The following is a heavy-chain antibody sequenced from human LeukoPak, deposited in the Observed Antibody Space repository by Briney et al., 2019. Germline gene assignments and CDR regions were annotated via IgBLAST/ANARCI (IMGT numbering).Heavy chain of an antibody. CDR1: GFTFSSYA. V-gene: IGHV3-30-3*01. D-gene: IGHD6-13*01. Sequence: GGSLRLSCAASGFTFSSYAMHWVRQAPGKGLEWVAVISYDGSNKYYADSVKGRFTISRDNSKYTLYLQMNSLRAEDTAVYYCARDSAIAAAGGYFDYWGQGTLVTVSS. CDR2: ISYDGSNK. CDR3: ARDSAIAAAGGYFDY. J-gene: IGHJ4*02.